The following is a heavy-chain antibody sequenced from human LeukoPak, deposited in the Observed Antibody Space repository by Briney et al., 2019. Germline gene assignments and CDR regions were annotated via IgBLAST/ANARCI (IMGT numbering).Heavy chain of an antibody. CDR1: GGSISSYY. J-gene: IGHJ6*02. CDR2: IYTSGST. V-gene: IGHV4-4*07. D-gene: IGHD2-2*01. CDR3: ARDCSSAGCYSPSLDV. Sequence: SETLSLTCTVSGGSISSYYWYWIRQPAGMGLEWIGRIYTSGSTNYNPSLKSRVTMSVDTSKKQFSLRLSSVTAADTAMYYCARDCSSAGCYSPSLDVWGQGTTATVSS.